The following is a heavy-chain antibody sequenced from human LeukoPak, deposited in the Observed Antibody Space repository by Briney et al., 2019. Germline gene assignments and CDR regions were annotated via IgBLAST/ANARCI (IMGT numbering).Heavy chain of an antibody. D-gene: IGHD3-22*01. CDR1: GYTFTNYH. CDR2: MNPNSGNT. Sequence: ASVKVSCKASGYTFTNYHINWVRQATGQGLEWMGWMNPNSGNTGYAQKFQGRVTMTRNTSISTAYMELSSLRSEDTAVYYCARGPYYYDSSGYSTYFDYWGQGTLVTVSS. V-gene: IGHV1-8*02. CDR3: ARGPYYYDSSGYSTYFDY. J-gene: IGHJ4*02.